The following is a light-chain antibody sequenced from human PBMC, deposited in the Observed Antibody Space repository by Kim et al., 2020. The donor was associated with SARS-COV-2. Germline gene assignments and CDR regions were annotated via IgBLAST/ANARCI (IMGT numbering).Light chain of an antibody. CDR2: EDH. CDR3: QSYDDNIWV. V-gene: IGLV6-57*01. CDR1: SGSIVSDF. Sequence: GRTLIISCTRSSGSIVSDFVQRFQQRPGSSPTTVIYEDHKRPSGVPDRFSGSVDSSSNSASLTISGLRTEDEADYYCQSYDDNIWVFGGGTQLTVL. J-gene: IGLJ3*02.